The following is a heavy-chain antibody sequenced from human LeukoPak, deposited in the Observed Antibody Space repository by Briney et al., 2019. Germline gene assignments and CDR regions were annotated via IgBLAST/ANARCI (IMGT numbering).Heavy chain of an antibody. CDR3: ANDVYQLPWGSSGTFEY. Sequence: PGGSLRLSCAASGFTFSSYAMSWVRQAPGKGLEWVSAISGSGGSTYYADSVKGRFTISRDNSKNTLYLQMNSLRAEDTAVYYCANDVYQLPWGSSGTFEYWGQGTLVTVSS. CDR2: ISGSGGST. CDR1: GFTFSSYA. V-gene: IGHV3-23*01. J-gene: IGHJ4*02. D-gene: IGHD2-2*01.